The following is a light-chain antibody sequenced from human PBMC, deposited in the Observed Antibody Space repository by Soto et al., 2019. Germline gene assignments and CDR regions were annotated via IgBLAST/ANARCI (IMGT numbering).Light chain of an antibody. J-gene: IGKJ1*01. CDR3: QHYNSYSEA. CDR1: QTISSW. Sequence: DIQMTQSPSTLSGSVGGRVTITCRASQTISSWLAWYQQKPGKAPKLLIYKASALKSGVPSRFSGSGAGTEFTLTITSLQPDDFATNYCQHYNSYSEAFGQGTKVDIK. V-gene: IGKV1-5*03. CDR2: KAS.